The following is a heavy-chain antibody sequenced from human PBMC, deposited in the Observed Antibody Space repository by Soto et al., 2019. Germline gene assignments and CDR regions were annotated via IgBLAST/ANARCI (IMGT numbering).Heavy chain of an antibody. J-gene: IGHJ4*02. CDR3: VRDPISRYLVTAWDY. V-gene: IGHV3-72*01. CDR2: IRNKANRYTT. CDR1: GFTFSDHY. D-gene: IGHD2-21*02. Sequence: EVQLVESGGGLVQPGGSLRLSCVVSGFTFSDHYMDWVRQAPGKGLEWVGRIRNKANRYTTVYAASVKGRFTNSREDYKSSKYLEMHSLKIEDPAVYYCVRDPISRYLVTAWDYWGQGTRVTVSS.